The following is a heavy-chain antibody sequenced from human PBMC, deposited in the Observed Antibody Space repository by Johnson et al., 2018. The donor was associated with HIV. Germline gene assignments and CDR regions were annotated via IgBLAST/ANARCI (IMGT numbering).Heavy chain of an antibody. CDR3: ARDGGIGSTREDAFDI. D-gene: IGHD2-2*01. CDR2: ISYDGSNK. CDR1: GFTVSSNY. V-gene: IGHV3-30-3*01. Sequence: QEKLVESGGGVVQPGRSLRLSCAASGFTVSSNYMSWVRQAPGKGLEWVAVISYDGSNKYYADSMKGRFTISRDTSKNTLYLQMNSLRAEDTAVYYCARDGGIGSTREDAFDIWGQGTMVIVSS. J-gene: IGHJ3*02.